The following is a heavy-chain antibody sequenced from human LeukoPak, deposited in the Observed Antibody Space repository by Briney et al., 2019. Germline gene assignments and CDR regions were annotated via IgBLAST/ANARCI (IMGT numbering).Heavy chain of an antibody. D-gene: IGHD6-13*01. J-gene: IGHJ5*02. CDR3: ARSRGQQLATYNWFDP. Sequence: SETLSLTCTVSGGSISSSSYYWSWIRQPPGKGLEWIGEINHSGSTNYNPSLKSRVTISVDTSKNQFSLKLSSVTAADTAVYYCARSRGQQLATYNWFDPWGQGTLVTVSS. CDR1: GGSISSSSYY. CDR2: INHSGST. V-gene: IGHV4-39*07.